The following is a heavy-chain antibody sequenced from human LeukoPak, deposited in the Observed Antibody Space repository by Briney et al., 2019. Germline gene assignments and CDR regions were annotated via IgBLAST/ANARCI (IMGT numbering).Heavy chain of an antibody. V-gene: IGHV1-69*01. D-gene: IGHD3-3*01. CDR2: IIPIFGTA. CDR1: GGTFSSYA. CDR3: ARVVSPNYDFWSGYFDY. Sequence: ASVKVSCKASGGTFSSYAISWVRQAPGQGLKWMGGIIPIFGTANYAQKFQGRVTITADESTSTAYMELSSLRSEDTAVYYCARVVSPNYDFWSGYFDYWGQGTLVTVSS. J-gene: IGHJ4*02.